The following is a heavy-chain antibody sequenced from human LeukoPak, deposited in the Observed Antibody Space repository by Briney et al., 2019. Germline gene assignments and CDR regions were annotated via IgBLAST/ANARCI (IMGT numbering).Heavy chain of an antibody. V-gene: IGHV3-30*18. Sequence: PGRSLRLSCAASGFTFSSYGMHWVRRAPGKGLEWVAVISYDGSNKYYADSVKGRFTISRDNSKNTLYLQMNSLRAEDTAVYYCAKDLDYWGQGTLVTVSS. CDR1: GFTFSSYG. CDR3: AKDLDY. CDR2: ISYDGSNK. J-gene: IGHJ4*02.